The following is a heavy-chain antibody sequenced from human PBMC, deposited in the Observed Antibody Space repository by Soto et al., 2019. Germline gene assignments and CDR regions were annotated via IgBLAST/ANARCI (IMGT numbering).Heavy chain of an antibody. V-gene: IGHV4-59*01. CDR1: GGSISSYY. D-gene: IGHD3-10*01. J-gene: IGHJ6*02. Sequence: QVQLQESGPGLVKPSETLSLTCTVSGGSISSYYWSWIRQPPGKGLEWIGYIYYSGSTNYNPSLKSRVTIXVDTSTNQCSXXLXSXXAADTAVYYCARVLKRGYYGSGSYYNLRYYYGMDVWGQGTTVTVSS. CDR3: ARVLKRGYYGSGSYYNLRYYYGMDV. CDR2: IYYSGST.